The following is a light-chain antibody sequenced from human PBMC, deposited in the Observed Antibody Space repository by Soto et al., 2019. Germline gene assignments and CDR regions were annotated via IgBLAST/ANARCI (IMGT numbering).Light chain of an antibody. CDR2: EVS. Sequence: QSVLTQPPSASGSPGQSVTISCTGTSSDVGGYNYVSWYQQHPGKAPKLMIYEVSKRPSGVPDRFSGSKSGNTASLTVSGLQDEDEADYYCSSYAGSNNWVFGGGTKLTGL. CDR1: SSDVGGYNY. J-gene: IGLJ3*02. V-gene: IGLV2-8*01. CDR3: SSYAGSNNWV.